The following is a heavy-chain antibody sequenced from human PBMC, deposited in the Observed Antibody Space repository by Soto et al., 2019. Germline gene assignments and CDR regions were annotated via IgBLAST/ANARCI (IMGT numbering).Heavy chain of an antibody. J-gene: IGHJ4*02. CDR3: ARPAISVSWGNGPDY. D-gene: IGHD3-16*01. CDR2: ISGSGSST. V-gene: IGHV3-23*01. Sequence: PGGSLRLSCAASGFTFGSYAMNWVRQAPGKGLEWVSAISGSGSSTSYADSVKGRFTISRDNSKNTLYLQMNSLRAEDTAIYYCARPAISVSWGNGPDYWGQGTLVTVSS. CDR1: GFTFGSYA.